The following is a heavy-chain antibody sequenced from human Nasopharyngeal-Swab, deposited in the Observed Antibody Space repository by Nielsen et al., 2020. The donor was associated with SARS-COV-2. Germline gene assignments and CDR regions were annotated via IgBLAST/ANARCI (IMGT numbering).Heavy chain of an antibody. CDR1: GFPFINSF. V-gene: IGHV3-74*01. J-gene: IGHJ4*02. CDR3: ATAGSYRFDN. D-gene: IGHD3-10*01. CDR2: INPAGSVR. Sequence: SCAASGFPFINSFVHWFRHAPGEGLVLVARINPAGSVRNYADSVKGRFTISRDNAMSTLYLQLNNLRSEDTAVYYCATAGSYRFDNWGQGTLLTVSS.